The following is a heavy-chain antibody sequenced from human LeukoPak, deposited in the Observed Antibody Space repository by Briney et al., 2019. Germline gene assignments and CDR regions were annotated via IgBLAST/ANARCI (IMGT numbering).Heavy chain of an antibody. CDR1: GFTFSSYW. CDR3: ARDLLQLVGATGY. D-gene: IGHD1-26*01. V-gene: IGHV3-7*01. J-gene: IGHJ4*02. Sequence: GGSLRLSCAASGFTFSSYWMSWVRQAPGKGLEWVANIKQDGSEKYYVDSVKGRFTISRDNAKNSLYLQMNSLRAEDTAVYYCARDLLQLVGATGYWGQGTLVTVSS. CDR2: IKQDGSEK.